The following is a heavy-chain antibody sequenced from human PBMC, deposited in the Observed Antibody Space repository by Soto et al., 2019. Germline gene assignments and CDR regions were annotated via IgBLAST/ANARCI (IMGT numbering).Heavy chain of an antibody. D-gene: IGHD1-26*01. CDR3: AEGGSYHDY. V-gene: IGHV3-7*05. CDR1: GLIFSSYW. Sequence: EVQLVESGGGLVQPGGSLRLSCAASGLIFSSYWMTWVRQAPGKGLEWVANIKHDGSEKYYVDSVKGRFTISRDNAKNSVYLQMYSLRAEDTAAYYCAEGGSYHDYWGQGTLVTVFS. CDR2: IKHDGSEK. J-gene: IGHJ4*02.